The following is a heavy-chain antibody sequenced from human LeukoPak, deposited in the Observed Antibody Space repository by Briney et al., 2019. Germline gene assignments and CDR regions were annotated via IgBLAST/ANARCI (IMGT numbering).Heavy chain of an antibody. J-gene: IGHJ4*02. D-gene: IGHD6-19*01. CDR3: AHIAVAGTYFDY. V-gene: IGHV3-23*01. CDR2: ISGSGGST. Sequence: GGSLRLSCAASGFTVSSNYMSWVRQAPGKGLEWVSAISGSGGSTYYADSVKGRFTISRDNSKNTLYLQMNSLRAEDTAVYYCAHIAVAGTYFDYWGQGTLVTVSS. CDR1: GFTVSSNY.